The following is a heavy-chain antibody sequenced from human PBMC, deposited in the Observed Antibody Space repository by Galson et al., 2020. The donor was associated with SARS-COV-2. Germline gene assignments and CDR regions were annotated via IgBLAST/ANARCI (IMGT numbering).Heavy chain of an antibody. CDR2: VNPKPGGT. Sequence: ASVKVSCKTSGYTFSGYNIHWVRQAPGQGLEGMGWVNPKPGGTKYALKFQARVTLTSDTSISTAYMELSRLTSDDTAVYYCAGGFGWGRTAYYFDYWGQGTLITVSS. CDR3: AGGFGWGRTAYYFDY. CDR1: GYTFSGYN. V-gene: IGHV1-2*02. D-gene: IGHD3-10*01. J-gene: IGHJ4*02.